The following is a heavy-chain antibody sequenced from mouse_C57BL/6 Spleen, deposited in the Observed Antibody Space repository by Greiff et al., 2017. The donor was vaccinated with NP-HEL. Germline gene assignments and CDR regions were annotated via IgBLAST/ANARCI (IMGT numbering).Heavy chain of an antibody. CDR1: GFTFSNYW. J-gene: IGHJ1*03. Sequence: EVKVEESGGGLVQPGGSMKLSCVASGFTFSNYWMNWVRQSPEKGLEWVAQIRLKSDNYATHYAESVKGRFTISRDDSKSSVYLQMNNLRAEDTGIYYCTEGYRGYDEVPHFDVWGTGTTVTVSS. D-gene: IGHD2-2*01. CDR3: TEGYRGYDEVPHFDV. V-gene: IGHV6-3*01. CDR2: IRLKSDNYAT.